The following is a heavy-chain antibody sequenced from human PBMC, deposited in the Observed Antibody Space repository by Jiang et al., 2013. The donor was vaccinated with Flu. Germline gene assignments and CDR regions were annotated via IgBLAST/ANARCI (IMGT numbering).Heavy chain of an antibody. CDR1: GYSFTSYW. J-gene: IGHJ4*02. CDR3: ARYCSGGSCYELDY. Sequence: VQLVESGAEVKKPGESLRISCKASGYSFTSYWIGWVRQMPGKGLEWMGLIYPGDSDTRYSPSFQGQVTISADKSINTAYLQWSSLKASDTAMYYCARYCSGGSCYELDYWGQGTLLTVSS. CDR2: IYPGDSDT. D-gene: IGHD2-15*01. V-gene: IGHV5-51*01.